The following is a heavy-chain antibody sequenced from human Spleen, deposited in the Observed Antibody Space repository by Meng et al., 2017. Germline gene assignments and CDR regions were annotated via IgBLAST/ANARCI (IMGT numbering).Heavy chain of an antibody. J-gene: IGHJ4*02. Sequence: GGSLSLSCAVYGFTFSDYFMTWIRQAPGEGLEWVSYISTSGSTIYYADSVKGRFTISRDNAKNSLYLQMNSLRAEDTAVYYCARGRMTTVTSVDFWGQGTLVTVSS. CDR1: GFTFSDYF. CDR3: ARGRMTTVTSVDF. D-gene: IGHD4-17*01. V-gene: IGHV3-11*01. CDR2: ISTSGSTI.